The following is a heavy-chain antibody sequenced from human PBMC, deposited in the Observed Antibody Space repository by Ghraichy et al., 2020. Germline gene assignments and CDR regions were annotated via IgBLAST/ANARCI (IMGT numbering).Heavy chain of an antibody. Sequence: GGSLRLSCAASGFTFSSYSMNWVRQAPGKGLEWVSSISSSSSYIYYADSVKGRFTISRDNAKNSLYLQMNSLRAEDTAVYYCARVPPGIAAAGYDYWGQGTLVTVSS. CDR3: ARVPPGIAAAGYDY. J-gene: IGHJ4*02. V-gene: IGHV3-21*01. CDR1: GFTFSSYS. CDR2: ISSSSSYI. D-gene: IGHD6-13*01.